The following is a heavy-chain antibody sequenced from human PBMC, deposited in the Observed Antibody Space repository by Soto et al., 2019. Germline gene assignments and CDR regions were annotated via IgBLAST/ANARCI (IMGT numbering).Heavy chain of an antibody. Sequence: QVPLVQSGDEVKKAGASVKVSCKASGYTFYRYGITWVRQAPGQGLEWMGWINPSNDNTNYAQKFRGRVTMTTDASTSTAHMELRSLKSDDTAVYYCARDTQQDSNGYYLEWFDPWGQGTLVTVSS. J-gene: IGHJ5*02. V-gene: IGHV1-18*01. CDR1: GYTFYRYG. CDR3: ARDTQQDSNGYYLEWFDP. CDR2: INPSNDNT. D-gene: IGHD3-22*01.